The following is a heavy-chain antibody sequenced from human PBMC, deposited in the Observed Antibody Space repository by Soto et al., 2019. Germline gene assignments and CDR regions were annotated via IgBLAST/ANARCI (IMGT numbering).Heavy chain of an antibody. CDR3: MKHRGNQSGAFDI. CDR1: GFPFVNAW. Sequence: PGGSLRLSCAASGFPFVNAWMSWVRQAPGKGLEWVGRIKSKADGGTTDYPAPVKGRFTISRDDSKNTLYLQMNSLKTEDTAVYYCMKHRGNQSGAFDIWGQGTMVTVPS. V-gene: IGHV3-15*07. J-gene: IGHJ3*02. CDR2: IKSKADGGTT. D-gene: IGHD2-2*01.